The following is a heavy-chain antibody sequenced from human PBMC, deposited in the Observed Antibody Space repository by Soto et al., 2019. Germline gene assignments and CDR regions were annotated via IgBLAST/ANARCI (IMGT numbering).Heavy chain of an antibody. D-gene: IGHD3-3*01. CDR3: AKGGGSGYFAYHYIDV. V-gene: IGHV3-23*01. J-gene: IGHJ6*03. CDR2: ISASGTQT. Sequence: EVPLLDSGGGLGQSGGSLRLSCAASGFSFYTYAMTWVRQAPGKGLEWVSSISASGTQTYYADSVKGRFTISRDNSRNTVYLQMNSLRVEDTAVYYCAKGGGSGYFAYHYIDVWGKGTTVTVSS. CDR1: GFSFYTYA.